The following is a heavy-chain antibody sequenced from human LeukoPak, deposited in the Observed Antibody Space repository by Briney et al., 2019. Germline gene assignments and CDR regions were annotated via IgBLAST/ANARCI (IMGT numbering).Heavy chain of an antibody. D-gene: IGHD3-3*01. V-gene: IGHV1-3*01. CDR3: ARSKLLRFLEWLSPFDY. Sequence: ASVTVSCKASGYTFTSYAMHWVRQAPGQRLEWMGWINAGNGNTKYSQRFQGRVTITRDTSASTAYVELSSLRSEDTAVYYCARSKLLRFLEWLSPFDYWGQGTLVTVSS. J-gene: IGHJ4*02. CDR2: INAGNGNT. CDR1: GYTFTSYA.